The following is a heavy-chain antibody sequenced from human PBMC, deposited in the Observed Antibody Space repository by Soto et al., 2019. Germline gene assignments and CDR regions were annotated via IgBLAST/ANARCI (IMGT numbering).Heavy chain of an antibody. V-gene: IGHV3-23*01. Sequence: SGGSLRLSCAASGFPSSSYVVSWVRQAPGKGLEWVSGISGGGSNTFYADYVKGRFTISRDNSKNTLLLQMNSLGAEDTAVYYCAKDSNKYSSSLRGRYFDYWGQGIGVTVSS. CDR2: ISGGGSNT. CDR1: GFPSSSYV. D-gene: IGHD4-4*01. CDR3: AKDSNKYSSSLRGRYFDY. J-gene: IGHJ4*02.